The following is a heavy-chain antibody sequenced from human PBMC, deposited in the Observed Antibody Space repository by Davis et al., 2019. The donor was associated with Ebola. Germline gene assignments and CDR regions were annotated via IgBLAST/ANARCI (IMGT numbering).Heavy chain of an antibody. CDR1: GFTFSSYW. D-gene: IGHD3-16*01. V-gene: IGHV3-7*03. CDR3: ARELRVRVGIDY. CDR2: IKQDGSEK. J-gene: IGHJ4*02. Sequence: GESLKISCAASGFTFSSYWMSWVRQAPGKGLEWVANIKQDGSEKYYVDSVKGRFTISRDNSKNTLYLQMNSLRAEDTAVYYCARELRVRVGIDYWGQGTLVTVSS.